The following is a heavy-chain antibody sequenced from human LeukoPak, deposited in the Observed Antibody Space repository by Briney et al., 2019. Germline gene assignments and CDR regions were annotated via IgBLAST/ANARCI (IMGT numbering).Heavy chain of an antibody. CDR3: ARDGRSWSGYFHQPYYYYYMDV. CDR2: IIPIFGTA. J-gene: IGHJ6*03. Sequence: SVKVSCKASVGTFSSYAISWVRQAPGQGLEWMGGIIPIFGTANYAQKFQGRVTITADESTSTAYMELSSLRSEDTAVYYCARDGRSWSGYFHQPYYYYYMDVWGKGTTVTVSS. D-gene: IGHD3-3*01. CDR1: VGTFSSYA. V-gene: IGHV1-69*01.